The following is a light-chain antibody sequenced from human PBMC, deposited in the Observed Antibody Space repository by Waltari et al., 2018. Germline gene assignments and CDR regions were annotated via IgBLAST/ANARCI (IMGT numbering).Light chain of an antibody. J-gene: IGLJ3*02. CDR1: ASSLVTNA. CDR3: AAWDDSLNGRWV. CDR2: RKD. V-gene: IGLV1-44*01. Sequence: QPVLTPPPSPSGTPGPTVTIPCSGGASSLVTNAVNRYQPLPGTAPKLVIYRKDLRPSGVPDRFSGSKSGTSASLAISGLQAEDEADYYCAAWDDSLNGRWVFGGGTKVTVL.